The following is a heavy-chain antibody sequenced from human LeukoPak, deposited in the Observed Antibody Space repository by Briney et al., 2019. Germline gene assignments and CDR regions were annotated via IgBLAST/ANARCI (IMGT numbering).Heavy chain of an antibody. J-gene: IGHJ5*02. CDR2: IGGSGVNT. V-gene: IGHV3-23*01. Sequence: GGSLRLSCAASGFTFSSYAMSWVRQAPGKGLEWVSAIGGSGVNTYYADSVKGRFTISRDNSKNTLYLQMNSLRAEDTAVYYCAKDSLKEGGHWFDPWGQGTLVTVSS. D-gene: IGHD3-16*01. CDR1: GFTFSSYA. CDR3: AKDSLKEGGHWFDP.